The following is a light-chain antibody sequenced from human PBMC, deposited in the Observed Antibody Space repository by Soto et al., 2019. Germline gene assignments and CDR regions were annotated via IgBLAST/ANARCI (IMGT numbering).Light chain of an antibody. V-gene: IGLV3-21*04. CDR1: NIGSKS. Sequence: SYELTQPPSVSVAPGKTARITCGGNNIGSKSVHWYQQKPGQAPVVVIYYDSDRPSGIPERFSGSNSGNTATLTISRVDVGDEADYSCQVWDSSTDHVVFGGGTKLTRP. J-gene: IGLJ2*01. CDR3: QVWDSSTDHVV. CDR2: YDS.